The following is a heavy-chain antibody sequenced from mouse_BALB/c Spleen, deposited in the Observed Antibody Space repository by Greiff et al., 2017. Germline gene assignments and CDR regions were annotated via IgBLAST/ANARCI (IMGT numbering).Heavy chain of an antibody. CDR3: ARGGPYWYFDV. J-gene: IGHJ1*01. V-gene: IGHV1-54*01. CDR2: INPGSGGT. CDR1: GYAFTNYL. Sequence: QVQLQQSGAELVRPGASVKVSCKASGYAFTNYLIEWVKQRPGQGLEWIGVINPGSGGTNYNEKFKGKATLTADTSSSTAYMQLSSLTSEDSAVYFGARGGPYWYFDVWGAGTTVTVSS.